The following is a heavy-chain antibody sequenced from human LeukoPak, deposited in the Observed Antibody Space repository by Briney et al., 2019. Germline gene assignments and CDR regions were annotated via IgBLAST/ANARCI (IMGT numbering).Heavy chain of an antibody. CDR3: ARGSTLAAAGTTHAFDI. J-gene: IGHJ3*02. Sequence: ASVKVSCKASGYTFTSYYMHWVRQAPGQGLEWMGIINPSGGSTSYAQKFQGRVTMTRDTSTSTVYMELSSLRSEDTAVYYCARGSTLAAAGTTHAFDIWGQGTMVTVSS. V-gene: IGHV1-46*01. CDR1: GYTFTSYY. D-gene: IGHD6-13*01. CDR2: INPSGGST.